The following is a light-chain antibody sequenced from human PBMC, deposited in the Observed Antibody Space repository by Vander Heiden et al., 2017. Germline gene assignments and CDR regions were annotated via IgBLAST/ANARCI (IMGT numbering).Light chain of an antibody. Sequence: DIVMTQSPESLAVSLGERATINCKSSQSVLYSTNNKNFVAWYQQKPGQPPKLLIYGSSSREAGVPDRFSGSGSGTDFTLTISSLQAEDGAVYCCHQYFNTPRSFGQGTKVEIK. J-gene: IGKJ1*01. CDR3: HQYFNTPRS. V-gene: IGKV4-1*01. CDR1: QSVLYSTNNKNF. CDR2: GSS.